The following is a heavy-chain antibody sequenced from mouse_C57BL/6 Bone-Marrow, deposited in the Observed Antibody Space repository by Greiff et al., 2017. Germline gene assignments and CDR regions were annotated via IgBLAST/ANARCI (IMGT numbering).Heavy chain of an antibody. CDR1: GFTFSSYT. J-gene: IGHJ1*03. CDR2: ISGGGGNT. D-gene: IGHD1-1*01. Sequence: EVLLVQSGAGLVKPGGSLKLSCAASGFTFSSYTMSWVRQTPEKRLQWVAAISGGGGNTYYPDSVKGRVTISGDTDKNILYLQMSSLRSEDTALYYCSIKFTTVIATKYSDVWGTGTTVTVSS. CDR3: SIKFTTVIATKYSDV. V-gene: IGHV5-9*01.